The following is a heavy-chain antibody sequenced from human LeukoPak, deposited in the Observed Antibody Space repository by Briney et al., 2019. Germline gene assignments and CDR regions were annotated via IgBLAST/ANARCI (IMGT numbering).Heavy chain of an antibody. Sequence: GGSLRLSCVASGLTFSSYGMSWVRQAPGKGLEWVSSISGRGTSTFYADSVKGRFTISRDNSKNTVYLQLSNLRVADTAVYYCAKLEDWGQGTLVTVSS. J-gene: IGHJ4*02. CDR3: AKLED. CDR1: GLTFSSYG. V-gene: IGHV3-23*05. D-gene: IGHD1-1*01. CDR2: ISGRGTST.